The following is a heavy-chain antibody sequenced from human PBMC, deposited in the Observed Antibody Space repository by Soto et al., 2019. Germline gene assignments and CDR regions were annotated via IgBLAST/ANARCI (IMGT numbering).Heavy chain of an antibody. CDR2: IMPTVDSA. J-gene: IGHJ6*02. CDR1: GGTLSDYA. CDR3: AVAAVREILTEQSSGMAV. V-gene: IGHV1-69*01. D-gene: IGHD3-10*01. Sequence: QVQLVQSGAEVKNPGSSVKVSCKASGGTLSDYAVSWVRQARGQGLEWMGGIMPTVDSANYAQKFQGRLTITADESTSTANMELSSPTSDDTAIYYCAVAAVREILTEQSSGMAVWGQGTTVTVSS.